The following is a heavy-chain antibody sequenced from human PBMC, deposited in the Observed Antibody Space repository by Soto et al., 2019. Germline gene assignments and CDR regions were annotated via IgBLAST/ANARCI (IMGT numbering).Heavy chain of an antibody. D-gene: IGHD3-3*01. J-gene: IGHJ3*02. CDR2: IYPGDSDT. V-gene: IGHV5-51*01. CDR1: GYSFTSYW. CDR3: ARHRGPSWSGRSLDAFDI. Sequence: GESLKISCKGSGYSFTSYWIGWVRQMPGKGLEWMGIIYPGDSDTRYSPSFQGQVTISADKSISTAYLQWSSLKASDTAMYYCARHRGPSWSGRSLDAFDIWGQGTMVTVSS.